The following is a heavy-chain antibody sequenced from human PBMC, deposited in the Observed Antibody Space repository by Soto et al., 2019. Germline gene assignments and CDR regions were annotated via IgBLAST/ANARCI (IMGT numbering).Heavy chain of an antibody. D-gene: IGHD5-18*01. CDR2: IYYSGST. J-gene: IGHJ3*02. CDR1: GGSISSSSYY. V-gene: IGHV4-39*01. CDR3: AGGAWIQLWDDAFDI. Sequence: PSETLSLTCTVSGGSISSSSYYWGWIRQPPGKGLEWIGSIYYSGSTYYNPSLKSRVTISVDTSKNQFSLKLSSVTAADTAVYYWAGGAWIQLWDDAFDIWGQGKMVT.